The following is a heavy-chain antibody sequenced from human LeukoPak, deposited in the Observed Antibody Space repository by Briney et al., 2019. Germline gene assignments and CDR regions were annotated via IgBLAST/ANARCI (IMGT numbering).Heavy chain of an antibody. CDR2: IYYSGST. D-gene: IGHD1-26*01. Sequence: SETLSLTCTVSGGSISSSSYYWGWIRQPPGKGLEWIGSIYYSGSTYYNPSLKSRVTISVDTSKNQFSLKLSSVTAADTAVYYCASTGAGSYLFDYWGQGTLVTVSS. V-gene: IGHV4-39*01. J-gene: IGHJ4*02. CDR3: ASTGAGSYLFDY. CDR1: GGSISSSSYY.